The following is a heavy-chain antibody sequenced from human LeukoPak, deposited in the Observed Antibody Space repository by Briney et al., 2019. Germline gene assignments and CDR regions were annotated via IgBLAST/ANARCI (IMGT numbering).Heavy chain of an antibody. J-gene: IGHJ4*02. CDR3: ARDVSNSWSYFDN. CDR1: GGSISSYY. D-gene: IGHD6-13*01. CDR2: IYYSGSS. V-gene: IGHV4-59*01. Sequence: PSETLSLTCTVSGGSISSYYWSWIRQPPGKGLEWIGYIYYSGSSNYNPSLKSRVTISVDTSKNQFSLKLSSLTAADTAVYYCARDVSNSWSYFDNWGQGTLVTVSS.